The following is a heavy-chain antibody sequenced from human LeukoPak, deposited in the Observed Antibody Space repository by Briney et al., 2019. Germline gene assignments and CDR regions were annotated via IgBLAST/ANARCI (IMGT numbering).Heavy chain of an antibody. CDR1: GGSIISDSNW. Sequence: SETLSLTCAVSGGSIISDSNWWSWVRQPPGKGLEWIGEVHYSGSTNYNPSLRSRVAISIDWPKNQFFLKLSSLTAADTAVYYCARVGQRHDDSWGQGTLVTVSS. V-gene: IGHV4-4*02. CDR2: VHYSGST. CDR3: ARVGQRHDDS. D-gene: IGHD6-25*01. J-gene: IGHJ4*02.